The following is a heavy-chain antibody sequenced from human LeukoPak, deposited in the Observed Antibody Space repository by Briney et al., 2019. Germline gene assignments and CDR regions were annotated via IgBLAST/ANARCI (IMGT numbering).Heavy chain of an antibody. Sequence: GASVKVSCKASGYTFTSYGISWVRQAPGQGLEWMGWISAYNGNTNYPQKLQGRVTMTTDTSTSTAYMELRSLRSDDTAVYYCARELRGYSYGYSHYFDYWGQGTLVTVSS. J-gene: IGHJ4*02. D-gene: IGHD5-18*01. CDR3: ARELRGYSYGYSHYFDY. CDR2: ISAYNGNT. CDR1: GYTFTSYG. V-gene: IGHV1-18*01.